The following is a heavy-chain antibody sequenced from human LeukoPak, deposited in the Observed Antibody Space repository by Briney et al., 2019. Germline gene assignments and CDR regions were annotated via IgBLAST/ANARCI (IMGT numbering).Heavy chain of an antibody. CDR3: AKETASDFGGAVDY. CDR2: ISGSGGST. J-gene: IGHJ4*02. V-gene: IGHV3-23*01. D-gene: IGHD3-10*01. Sequence: GGSLRLSCAASGFTFSSYAMSWVRQAPGKGLEWVSAISGSGGSTYYADSVKGRFTISRDNSKNTLYLQINSLRAEETAVYYCAKETASDFGGAVDYWGQGTLVTVSS. CDR1: GFTFSSYA.